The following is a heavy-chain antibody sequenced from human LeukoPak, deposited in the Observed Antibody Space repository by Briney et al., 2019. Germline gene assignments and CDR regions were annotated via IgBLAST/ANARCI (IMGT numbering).Heavy chain of an antibody. D-gene: IGHD3-10*01. J-gene: IGHJ6*03. CDR3: ARRGSGSYYRGFYYYYYMDV. CDR1: GGSFSGYY. Sequence: SETLSLTCAVCGGSFSGYYWSWIRQPPGKGLEWIGEINHSGSTNYNPSLKSRVTISVDTSKNQFSLKLSSVTAADTAVYYCARRGSGSYYRGFYYYYYMDVWGKGTTVTVSS. CDR2: INHSGST. V-gene: IGHV4-34*01.